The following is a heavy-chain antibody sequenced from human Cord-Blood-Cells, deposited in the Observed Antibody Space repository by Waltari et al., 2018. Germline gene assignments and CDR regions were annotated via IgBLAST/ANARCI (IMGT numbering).Heavy chain of an antibody. Sequence: HVPLLPRGAGLLKPSQTLPPPCAVYGGSFRGDYWSWVREPPGKGLEWIGEINHSGSTNYNPSLKRRVTISVDTSKDQFSLKLSSVPAADTAVYYGARGGILQKTFLYFDLWGRGTLVTVSS. V-gene: IGHV4-34*01. CDR3: ARGGILQKTFLYFDL. CDR1: GGSFRGDY. CDR2: INHSGST. J-gene: IGHJ2*01. D-gene: IGHD4-4*01.